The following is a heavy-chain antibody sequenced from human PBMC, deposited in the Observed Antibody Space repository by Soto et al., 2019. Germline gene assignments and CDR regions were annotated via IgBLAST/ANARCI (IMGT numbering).Heavy chain of an antibody. CDR3: ARDRGYYDSSGYLKAFDI. J-gene: IGHJ3*02. V-gene: IGHV4-61*08. CDR2: IYYSGST. Sequence: ATLSLTCTVSGGSFSSGGFYGSWIRQPPGKGLEWIGYIYYSGSTNYNSSLKSRVTISVDTSKNQFSLKLTSVTAADTAVYYCARDRGYYDSSGYLKAFDIWGQGTMVTVSS. D-gene: IGHD3-22*01. CDR1: GGSFSSGGFY.